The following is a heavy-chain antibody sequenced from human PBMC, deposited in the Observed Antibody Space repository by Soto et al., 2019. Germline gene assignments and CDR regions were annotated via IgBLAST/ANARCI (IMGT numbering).Heavy chain of an antibody. CDR1: GGSFSGYS. CDR3: ARDKITGLFDY. V-gene: IGHV4-34*01. Sequence: SETLSLTCAVYGGSFSGYSWTWIRQPPGTGPEWIGEINHSGSTNYNPSLKSRVTISVDTSKNQFSLKLTSVTAADTAVYYCARDKITGLFDYWGQGTLVTVSS. CDR2: INHSGST. D-gene: IGHD2-8*02. J-gene: IGHJ4*02.